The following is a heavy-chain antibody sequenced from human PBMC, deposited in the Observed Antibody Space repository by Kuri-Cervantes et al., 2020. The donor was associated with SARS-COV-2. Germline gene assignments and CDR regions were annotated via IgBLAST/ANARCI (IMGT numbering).Heavy chain of an antibody. CDR2: INPNSGGT. CDR1: GYTFTGYY. CDR3: ARALGSSGYQTWYWFDP. J-gene: IGHJ5*02. Sequence: ASVKVPCKASGYTFTGYYMHWVRQAPGQGLEWMGWINPNSGGTNYAQKFQGRVTMTRDTSISTAYMELSRLRSDDTAVYYCARALGSSGYQTWYWFDPWGQGTLVTVSS. D-gene: IGHD3-22*01. V-gene: IGHV1-2*02.